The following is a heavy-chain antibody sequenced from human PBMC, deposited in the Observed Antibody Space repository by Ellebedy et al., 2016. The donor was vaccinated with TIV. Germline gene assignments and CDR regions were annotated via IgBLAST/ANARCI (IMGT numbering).Heavy chain of an antibody. D-gene: IGHD2-2*01. CDR3: ARVHCGSISCYGWDLDY. J-gene: IGHJ4*02. CDR2: IWSDGNNK. CDR1: GFTFGTFG. V-gene: IGHV3-33*08. Sequence: PGGSLRLSCAASGFTFGTFGIHWVRQAPGKGLERVAVIWSDGNNKYYADFVEGRFTTSRDNSKNTAYLQMNSLRAEDTAVYYCARVHCGSISCYGWDLDYWGQGTLVTVSS.